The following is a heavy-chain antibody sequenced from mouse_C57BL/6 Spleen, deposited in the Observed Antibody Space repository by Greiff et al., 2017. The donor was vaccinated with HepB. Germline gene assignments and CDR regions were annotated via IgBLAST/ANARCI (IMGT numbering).Heavy chain of an antibody. CDR2: IDPETGGT. CDR1: GYTFTDYE. V-gene: IGHV1-15*01. CDR3: TRRFSYYYGSTYYFDY. D-gene: IGHD1-1*01. Sequence: VQLQQSGAELVRPGASVTLSCKASGYTFTDYEMHWVKQTPVHGLEWIGAIDPETGGTAYNQKFKGKAILTADKSSSTAYMELRSLTSEDSAVYYCTRRFSYYYGSTYYFDYWGQGTTLTVSS. J-gene: IGHJ2*01.